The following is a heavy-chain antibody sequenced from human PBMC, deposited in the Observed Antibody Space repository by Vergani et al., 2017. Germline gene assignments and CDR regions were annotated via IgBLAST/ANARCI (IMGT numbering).Heavy chain of an antibody. CDR2: ITGSGGTT. J-gene: IGHJ2*01. V-gene: IGHV3-23*01. D-gene: IGHD6-13*01. Sequence: QLMQSGGGLVQRGGSLRLSCVASGFNFRKNTMNWVRQSTGKGLDWVAAITGSGGTTHYAESVKGRFTVSRDKYGNTLFLQISGLKADDAGVYFCAKTEDSTSESWYFDLWGRGSVVFVSS. CDR1: GFNFRKNT. CDR3: AKTEDSTSESWYFDL.